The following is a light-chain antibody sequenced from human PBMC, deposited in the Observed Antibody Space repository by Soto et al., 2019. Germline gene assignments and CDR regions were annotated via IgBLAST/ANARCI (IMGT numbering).Light chain of an antibody. V-gene: IGLV1-40*01. J-gene: IGLJ2*01. CDR2: GNS. Sequence: QSALTQPASVSGAPGQRVTISCTGSRSNIGGGYDVHWYQQLPGTAPKLLIYGNSNRPSGVPDRFSGSKSGTSASLAITGLQAEDEADYYCQSYDSSLSGYVVFGGGTKLTVL. CDR1: RSNIGGGYD. CDR3: QSYDSSLSGYVV.